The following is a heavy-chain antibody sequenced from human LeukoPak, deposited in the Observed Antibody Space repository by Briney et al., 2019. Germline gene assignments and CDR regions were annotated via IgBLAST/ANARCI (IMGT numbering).Heavy chain of an antibody. CDR3: ARREDTAMDW. J-gene: IGHJ4*02. CDR1: VYSFTSYW. D-gene: IGHD5-18*01. CDR2: IDPSDSYT. V-gene: IGHV5-10-1*01. Sequence: GESLKISCKGSVYSFTSYWISWVRQMPGKGLEWMGRIDPSDSYTNYSPSFQGHVTISADKSISTAYLQWSSLKASDTAMYYCARREDTAMDWWGQGTLVTVSS.